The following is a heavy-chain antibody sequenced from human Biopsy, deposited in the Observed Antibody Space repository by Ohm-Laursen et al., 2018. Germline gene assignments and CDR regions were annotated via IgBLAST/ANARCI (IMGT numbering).Heavy chain of an antibody. Sequence: SLRLSCSAFGFTFGGYYMSWIRQAPGKGLEWLSYISGSGVTKMYADSVRGRFTVSRDNAKNSLYLEMNNLTVEDTAAYYCATDGAGSYNENWGQGTLVSVSS. CDR2: ISGSGVTK. J-gene: IGHJ4*02. CDR3: ATDGAGSYNEN. D-gene: IGHD3-10*01. CDR1: GFTFGGYY. V-gene: IGHV3-11*01.